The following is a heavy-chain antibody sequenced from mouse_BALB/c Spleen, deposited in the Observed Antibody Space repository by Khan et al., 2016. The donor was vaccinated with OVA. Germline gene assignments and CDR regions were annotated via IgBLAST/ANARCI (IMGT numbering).Heavy chain of an antibody. CDR3: AREWASWFAY. CDR1: GYTFTDYN. J-gene: IGHJ3*01. Sequence: VRLQQSGPELVKPGASVKIPCKASGYTFTDYNMDWVKQSHGKSLEWIGDINPNNGGTFYNQKFTGKATLTVDESSSTAYLERRSLTSEDTAVYYGAREWASWFAYWGQGTLVTVSA. V-gene: IGHV1-18*01. CDR2: INPNNGGT.